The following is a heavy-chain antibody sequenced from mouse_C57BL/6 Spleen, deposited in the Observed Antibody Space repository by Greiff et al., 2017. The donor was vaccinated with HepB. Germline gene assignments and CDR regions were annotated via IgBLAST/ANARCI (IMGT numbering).Heavy chain of an antibody. V-gene: IGHV1-50*01. CDR3: ARGGYSSRFAY. CDR1: GYTFTSYW. J-gene: IGHJ3*01. D-gene: IGHD1-1*01. CDR2: IDPSDSYT. Sequence: QVQLQQPGAELVKPGASVKLSCKASGYTFTSYWMQWVKQRPGQGLEWIGEIDPSDSYTNYNQKFKGKATLTVDTSSSTAYMQLSSLTSEDSAVYYCARGGYSSRFAYWGQGTLVTVSA.